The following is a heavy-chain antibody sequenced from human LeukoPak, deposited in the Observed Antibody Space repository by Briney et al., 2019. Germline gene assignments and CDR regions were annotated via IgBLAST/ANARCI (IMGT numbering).Heavy chain of an antibody. CDR3: ARGWGRGNYGSGSYYNRWETYYYYYMDV. V-gene: IGHV4-39*01. D-gene: IGHD3-10*01. Sequence: SETLSLTCTVSGGSISSSSYYWDWIRQPPGKGLEWIGAIYYSGNTNYNPSLKSRVTISVDTSKNQFSLKLSSVTAADTAVYYCARGWGRGNYGSGSYYNRWETYYYYYMDVWGKGTTVTVSS. CDR1: GGSISSSSYY. J-gene: IGHJ6*03. CDR2: IYYSGNT.